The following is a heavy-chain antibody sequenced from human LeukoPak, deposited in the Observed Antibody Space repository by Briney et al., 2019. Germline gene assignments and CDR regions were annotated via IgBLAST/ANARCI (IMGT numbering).Heavy chain of an antibody. V-gene: IGHV3-21*01. J-gene: IGHJ4*02. D-gene: IGHD2/OR15-2a*01. CDR2: ISSSSYI. CDR1: GFTFSSYG. CDR3: ARTGTTFPIDY. Sequence: GGSLRLSCAASGFTFSSYGMHWVRQAPGKGLEWVSSISSSSYIYYADSVKGRFTISRDNANSSLYLHMNSLRAEDTAVYYCARTGTTFPIDYWGQGTLVAVSS.